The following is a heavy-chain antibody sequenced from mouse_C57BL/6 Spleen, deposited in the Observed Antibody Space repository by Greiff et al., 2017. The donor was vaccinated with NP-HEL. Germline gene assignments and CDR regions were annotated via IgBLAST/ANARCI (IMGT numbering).Heavy chain of an antibody. CDR1: GFSLTSYG. CDR2: IWSGGST. V-gene: IGHV2-2*01. CDR3: ARKNSHYAMDY. D-gene: IGHD2-12*01. J-gene: IGHJ4*01. Sequence: VQLQQSGPGLVQPSQSLSIPCTVSGFSLTSYGVHWVRQSPGKGLEWLGVIWSGGSTDYNAAFISRLSISKDNSKSQVFFKMNSLQADDTAIYYCARKNSHYAMDYWGQGTSVTVSS.